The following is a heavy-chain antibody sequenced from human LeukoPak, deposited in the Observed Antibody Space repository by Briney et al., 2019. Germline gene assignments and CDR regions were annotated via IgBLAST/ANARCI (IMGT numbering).Heavy chain of an antibody. J-gene: IGHJ4*02. CDR3: ARDATPRNFDY. D-gene: IGHD1-14*01. Sequence: ASVKVSCKASGYTFSDFGISWVRQAPGQGLEWMGWISPFNGNTNYAQNFQGRVTMTADTLTNIAHMELRSLRSDDTAVYYCARDATPRNFDYWGQGTLVTVSS. CDR1: GYTFSDFG. CDR2: ISPFNGNT. V-gene: IGHV1-18*01.